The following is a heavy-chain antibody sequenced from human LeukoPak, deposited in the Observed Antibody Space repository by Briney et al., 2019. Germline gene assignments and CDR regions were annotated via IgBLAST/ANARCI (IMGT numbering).Heavy chain of an antibody. CDR2: ISNNGGYT. CDR3: AKDPTEGDGRVDY. CDR1: GFTFSSSA. J-gene: IGHJ4*02. V-gene: IGHV3-23*01. D-gene: IGHD5-24*01. Sequence: GGSLRLSCAASGFTFSSSAMSWVRQAPGKGLEWVSAISNNGGYTYYADSVQGRFTISRDNSKSTLCLQMNSLRAEDTAVYYCAKDPTEGDGRVDYWGQGTLVTVSS.